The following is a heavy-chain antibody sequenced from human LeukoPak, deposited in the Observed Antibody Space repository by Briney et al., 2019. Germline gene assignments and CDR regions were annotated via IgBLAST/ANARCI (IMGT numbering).Heavy chain of an antibody. D-gene: IGHD2-21*02. V-gene: IGHV4-38-2*02. J-gene: IGHJ6*03. Sequence: SETLSLTCTVSGYSISSGYYWGWLRQPPGKGLEWIGIIYHSGRTDYNPSLKSRVTISEDTSKNQFSLKLSSVTAADTAVYYCARSYGDYYYYYYMDVWGKGTTVTISS. CDR3: ARSYGDYYYYYYMDV. CDR1: GYSISSGYY. CDR2: IYHSGRT.